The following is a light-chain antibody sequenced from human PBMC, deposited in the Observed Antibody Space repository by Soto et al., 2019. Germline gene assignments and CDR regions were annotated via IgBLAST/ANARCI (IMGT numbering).Light chain of an antibody. CDR1: QSVNNNY. CDR2: GAS. CDR3: QQYGSSQYT. V-gene: IGKV3-20*01. Sequence: EIVLTQSPGTLSLSPGERATLSCRASQSVNNNYLAWYQQKPGQAPRLLIYGASSRATRIPDRFSGSWSGTDFTLTISRLEPEDFAVYYCQQYGSSQYTFGQGTKLEIK. J-gene: IGKJ2*01.